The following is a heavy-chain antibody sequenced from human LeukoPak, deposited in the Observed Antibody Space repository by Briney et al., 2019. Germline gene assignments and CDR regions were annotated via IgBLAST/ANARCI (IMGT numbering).Heavy chain of an antibody. CDR3: ARASPILRYFVWIV. J-gene: IGHJ4*02. Sequence: GGSLRLSCAASGFTFSSYAMSWVGQAPGKGLEWVSAISGSGGSTYYADSVKGRFTISRDNSKNTLYLQMNSLRAEDTAVYYCARASPILRYFVWIVWGQGTLVTVSS. D-gene: IGHD3-9*01. CDR1: GFTFSSYA. V-gene: IGHV3-23*01. CDR2: ISGSGGST.